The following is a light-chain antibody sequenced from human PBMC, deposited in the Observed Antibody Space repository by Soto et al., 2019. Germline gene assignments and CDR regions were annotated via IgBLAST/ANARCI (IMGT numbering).Light chain of an antibody. CDR2: SIN. Sequence: QAVVTQPPSASGTPGQRVTISCSGSNSNIGSNTVNWYQQLPGTAPKLLIYSINQRPSGVPDRFSGSKSGTSASLAISGLQSEDEADYYCAAWDDSLNGVVFGGGTKLTVL. CDR3: AAWDDSLNGVV. V-gene: IGLV1-44*01. J-gene: IGLJ2*01. CDR1: NSNIGSNT.